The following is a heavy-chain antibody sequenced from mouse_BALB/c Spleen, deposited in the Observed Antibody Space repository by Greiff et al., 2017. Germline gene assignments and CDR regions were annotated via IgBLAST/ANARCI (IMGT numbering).Heavy chain of an antibody. D-gene: IGHD1-1*01. J-gene: IGHJ1*01. CDR2: ISSGGSYT. V-gene: IGHV5-9-4*01. CDR1: GFTFSSYA. CDR3: ARERGTTVVDWYFDV. Sequence: EVQGVESGGGLVKPGGSLKLSCAASGFTFSSYAMSWVRQSPEKRLEWVAEISSGGSYTYYPDTVTGRFTISRDNAKNTLYLEMSSLRSEDTAMYYCARERGTTVVDWYFDVWGAGTTVTVSS.